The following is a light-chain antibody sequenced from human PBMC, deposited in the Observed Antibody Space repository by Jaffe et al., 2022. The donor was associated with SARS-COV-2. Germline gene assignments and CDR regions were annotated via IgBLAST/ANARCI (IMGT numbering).Light chain of an antibody. CDR2: GAS. V-gene: IGKV1-39*01. CDR3: QQGYSNPVT. Sequence: IQMTQSPSSLSASVGDSVTITCRASQSVITYLNWYLIQPGKAPKLLIYGASTLQTGVPSRFSGSGSGTVFTLTINNLQPDDFASYYCQQGYSNPVTFGRGTKVEIK. J-gene: IGKJ4*01. CDR1: QSVITY.